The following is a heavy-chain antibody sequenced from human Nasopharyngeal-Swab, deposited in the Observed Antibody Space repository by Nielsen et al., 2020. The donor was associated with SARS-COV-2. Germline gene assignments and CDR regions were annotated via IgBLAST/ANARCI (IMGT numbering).Heavy chain of an antibody. CDR1: GFTFSRSW. CDR2: IGPDGRET. Sequence: GVLKISCAASGFTFSRSWMHWVRQAPGKGLVGVSRIGPDGRETSFADSVKGRFTISRDNAKNTLYLQMNSLRAEDTAVYFCARGSSDWRGIDYWGQGTLVTVSS. CDR3: ARGSSDWRGIDY. D-gene: IGHD6-19*01. V-gene: IGHV3-74*01. J-gene: IGHJ4*02.